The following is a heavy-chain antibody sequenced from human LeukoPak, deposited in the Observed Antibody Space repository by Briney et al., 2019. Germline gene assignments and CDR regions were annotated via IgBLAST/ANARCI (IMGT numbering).Heavy chain of an antibody. CDR1: GGSISSYY. V-gene: IGHV4-59*12. CDR3: ARGPVVVPAAIRGGYYYYGMDV. Sequence: SETLSLTCTVSGGSISSYYWSWIRQPPGKGLEWIGYMYYTGRTGYSPSLKSRVTISVDTSKNQFSLKLSSVTAADTAVYYCARGPVVVPAAIRGGYYYYGMDVWGQGTTVTVSS. D-gene: IGHD2-2*02. J-gene: IGHJ6*02. CDR2: MYYTGRT.